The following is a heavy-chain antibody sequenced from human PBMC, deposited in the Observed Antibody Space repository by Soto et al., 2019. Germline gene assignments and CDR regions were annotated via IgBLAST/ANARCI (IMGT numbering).Heavy chain of an antibody. V-gene: IGHV3-33*01. CDR2: IWHDGGNK. Sequence: GGSLRLSCAASGFTFSSYGMHWVRQAPGKGLEWVAFIWHDGGNKFYAESVKGRFTISRDNSKNTLYLQMTSLSAEDTAMYYCARDGDVNTGFGKDYWGQGILVTVSS. CDR1: GFTFSSYG. J-gene: IGHJ4*02. D-gene: IGHD3-16*01. CDR3: ARDGDVNTGFGKDY.